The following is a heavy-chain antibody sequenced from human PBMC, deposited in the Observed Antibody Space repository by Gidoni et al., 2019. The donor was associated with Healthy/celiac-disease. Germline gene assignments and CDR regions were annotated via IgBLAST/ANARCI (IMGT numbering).Heavy chain of an antibody. V-gene: IGHV3-43*01. D-gene: IGHD6-19*01. CDR2: ISWDGGST. Sequence: DVQLVESGGVVVHPGGSLRLSCAASGSTFDDYTMHWVRQAPGKGLEWGSLISWDGGSTYYADSVKGRFTISRDNSKNSLYLQMNSLRTEDTALYYCAKDVGYSSGGMGYWGQGTLVTVSS. J-gene: IGHJ4*02. CDR3: AKDVGYSSGGMGY. CDR1: GSTFDDYT.